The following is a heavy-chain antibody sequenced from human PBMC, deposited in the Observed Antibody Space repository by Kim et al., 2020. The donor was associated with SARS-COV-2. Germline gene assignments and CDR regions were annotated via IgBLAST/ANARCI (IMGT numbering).Heavy chain of an antibody. CDR2: FSTVPPYI. D-gene: IGHD3-10*02. Sequence: GGSLRLSCAASGFFLRNYPMAWVRQAPEKGLEWVAFFSTVPPYITYADSVKGRFTISKDSAGNSLFLQMHTLRAEDMALYFCTRVDYVGPLYYMDLWGKGTTVTVSS. CDR3: TRVDYVGPLYYMDL. J-gene: IGHJ6*03. CDR1: GFFLRNYP. V-gene: IGHV3-21*06.